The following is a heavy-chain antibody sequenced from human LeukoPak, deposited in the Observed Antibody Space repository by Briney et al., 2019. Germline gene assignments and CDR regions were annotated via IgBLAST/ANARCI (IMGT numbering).Heavy chain of an antibody. J-gene: IGHJ4*02. CDR2: IYYSGST. CDR1: GGSISSSSYY. V-gene: IGHV4-39*01. CDR3: ARFRRQAAAAKEGGSYFDY. D-gene: IGHD6-13*01. Sequence: SETLSLTCTVSGGSISSSSYYWGWIRQPPGKGLEWMGSIYYSGSTYYNPSLKSRVTISVDTSKNQFSLKLSSVTAADTAVYYCARFRRQAAAAKEGGSYFDYWGQGTLVTVSS.